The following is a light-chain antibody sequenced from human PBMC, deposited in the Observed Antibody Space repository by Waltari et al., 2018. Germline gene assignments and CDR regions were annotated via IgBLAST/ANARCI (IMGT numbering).Light chain of an antibody. V-gene: IGLV3-25*03. CDR3: QSADSSGTNVV. Sequence: SYELTQPPSVSVSPGQTARITCSGDALPKQHAYWYQQKPGQAPVLVIYKDSARPSGIPERFSGSSSGKTVTLTISGVQAEDEADYYCQSADSSGTNVVFGGGTKLTVL. CDR1: ALPKQH. J-gene: IGLJ2*01. CDR2: KDS.